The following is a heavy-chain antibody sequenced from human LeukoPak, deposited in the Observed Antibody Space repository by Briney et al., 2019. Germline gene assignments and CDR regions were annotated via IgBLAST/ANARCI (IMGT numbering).Heavy chain of an antibody. CDR3: VRDRYPAAREFDY. J-gene: IGHJ4*02. V-gene: IGHV3-74*01. Sequence: GGSLRLSCAASGFTFSSYWMHWVRQAPGKGLVWVSRIDTDGSDTSYADSVKGRFTISRDNAKNTLYLQMNSLRAEDTAVYYCVRDRYPAAREFDYWGQGNLVTVSS. CDR2: IDTDGSDT. D-gene: IGHD2-2*01. CDR1: GFTFSSYW.